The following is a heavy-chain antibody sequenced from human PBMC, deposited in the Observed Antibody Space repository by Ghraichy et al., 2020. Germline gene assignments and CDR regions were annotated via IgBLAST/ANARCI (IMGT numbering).Heavy chain of an antibody. CDR3: AKWSVGYYYDSSGYTPLDY. D-gene: IGHD3-22*01. CDR2: IRYDGSNK. V-gene: IGHV3-30*02. Sequence: GGSLRLSCAASGFTFSSYGMHWVRQAPGKGLEWVAFIRYDGSNKYYADSVKGRFTISRDNSKNTLYLQMNSLRAEDTAVYYCAKWSVGYYYDSSGYTPLDYWGQGTLVTVSS. CDR1: GFTFSSYG. J-gene: IGHJ4*02.